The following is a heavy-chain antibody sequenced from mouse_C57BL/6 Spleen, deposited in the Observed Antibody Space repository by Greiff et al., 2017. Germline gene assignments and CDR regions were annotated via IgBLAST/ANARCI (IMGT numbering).Heavy chain of an antibody. Sequence: VQLQQPGAELVRPGSSVKLSCKASGYTFTSYWMHWVKQRPIQGLEWIGNIDPSDSETHYNQKFKDKATLTVDKSSSTASMQLSSLTSEDYAVYFCARGYYGNCVGFVYWGQGSLVTVSA. CDR1: GYTFTSYW. D-gene: IGHD2-1*01. J-gene: IGHJ3*01. CDR2: IDPSDSET. CDR3: ARGYYGNCVGFVY. V-gene: IGHV1-52*01.